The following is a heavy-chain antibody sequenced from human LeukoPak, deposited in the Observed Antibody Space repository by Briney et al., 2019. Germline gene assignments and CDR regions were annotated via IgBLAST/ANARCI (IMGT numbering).Heavy chain of an antibody. Sequence: GRSLRLSCAASGFTFSSYAMHWVRQAPGKGLEWVAVISYDGSNKYYADSVKGRFTISRDNSKNTLYLQMNSLRAEDTAVYYCAREDISTLGIDYWGQGTLVTVSS. D-gene: IGHD3-9*01. CDR1: GFTFSSYA. J-gene: IGHJ4*02. V-gene: IGHV3-30*04. CDR3: AREDISTLGIDY. CDR2: ISYDGSNK.